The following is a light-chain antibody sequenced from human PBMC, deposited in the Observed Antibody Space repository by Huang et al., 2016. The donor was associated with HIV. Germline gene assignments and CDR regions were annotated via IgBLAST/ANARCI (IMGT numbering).Light chain of an antibody. CDR3: MQSLQTPYT. V-gene: IGKV2-28*01. CDR1: QSLLYGHRYNY. CDR2: LHS. Sequence: DFVMTQSPLFLSVTPGEPAAISCRSSQSLLYGHRYNYLDWYLQKPGQSPQLLIYLHSNRASGVPDRFSGNGSGTDFTLNISRVEAEDVGLYYCMQSLQTPYTFGQGTKLEIK. J-gene: IGKJ2*01.